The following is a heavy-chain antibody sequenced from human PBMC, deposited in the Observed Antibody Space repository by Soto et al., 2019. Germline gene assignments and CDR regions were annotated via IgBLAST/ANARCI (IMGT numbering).Heavy chain of an antibody. D-gene: IGHD1-26*01. CDR2: ISGSGGST. CDR1: GFTFSSYA. V-gene: IGHV3-23*01. CDR3: ASCSGSFRSYYFDY. J-gene: IGHJ4*02. Sequence: GGSLRLSCAASGFTFSSYAMSWVRQAPGKGLEWVSAISGSGGSTYYADSVKGRFTISRDNSKNTLYLQMNSLRAEDTAVYYCASCSGSFRSYYFDYWGQGTLVTVSS.